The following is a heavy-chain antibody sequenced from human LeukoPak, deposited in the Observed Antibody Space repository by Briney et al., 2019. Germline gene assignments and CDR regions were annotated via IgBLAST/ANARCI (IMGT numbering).Heavy chain of an antibody. Sequence: PGGSLILSCAASGFTFSSYGMHWVRQAPGKGLDWVAFIRYDGSNQYYADSVKGRYTIFRDNSKNTLYLQMNNLRAEDTAVYYCAKTSGWSDAFDIWGQGTMVTVSS. V-gene: IGHV3-30*02. J-gene: IGHJ3*02. CDR2: IRYDGSNQ. D-gene: IGHD6-19*01. CDR1: GFTFSSYG. CDR3: AKTSGWSDAFDI.